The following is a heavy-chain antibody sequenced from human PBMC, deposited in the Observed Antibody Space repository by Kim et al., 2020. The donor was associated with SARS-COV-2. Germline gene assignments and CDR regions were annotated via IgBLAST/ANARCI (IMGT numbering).Heavy chain of an antibody. V-gene: IGHV4-4*07. CDR3: AREPYYDFWSGYPYWYFDL. Sequence: SETLSLTCTVSGGSISSYYWSWIRQPAGKGLEWIGRIYTSGSTNYNPSLKSRVTMSVDTSKNQFSLKLSSVTAADTAVYYCAREPYYDFWSGYPYWYFDLWGRGTLVTVSS. D-gene: IGHD3-3*01. CDR2: IYTSGST. CDR1: GGSISSYY. J-gene: IGHJ2*01.